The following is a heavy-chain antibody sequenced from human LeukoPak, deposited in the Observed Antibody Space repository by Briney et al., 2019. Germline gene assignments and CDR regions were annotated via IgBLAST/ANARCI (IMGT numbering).Heavy chain of an antibody. CDR1: GFTFSSYA. CDR3: AKSDSSGYYGDY. V-gene: IGHV3-23*01. Sequence: PGGSLRLSCAASGFTFSSYAMSWVRQAPGKGLEWVSAVSGSGGSTYYADSVKGRFTISRDNSKNTLYLQMNSLRAEDTAVYYCAKSDSSGYYGDYWGQGTLVTVSS. CDR2: VSGSGGST. D-gene: IGHD3-22*01. J-gene: IGHJ4*02.